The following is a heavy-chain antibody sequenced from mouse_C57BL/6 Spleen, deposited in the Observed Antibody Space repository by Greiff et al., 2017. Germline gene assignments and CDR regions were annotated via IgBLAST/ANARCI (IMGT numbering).Heavy chain of an antibody. CDR1: GFNFKDYY. J-gene: IGHJ4*01. Sequence: VQLQQSGAELVRPGASVKLSCTASGFNFKDYYMHWVKQRPEQGLEWIGRIDPEDGDTDYAPKFQGKATMTVDTSSNTAYLQLSSLTSEDAAVYCCTADGYSADDYTSYYYAMDYWGQGTTVTVSS. CDR3: TADGYSADDYTSYYYAMDY. CDR2: IDPEDGDT. V-gene: IGHV14-1*01. D-gene: IGHD2-3*01.